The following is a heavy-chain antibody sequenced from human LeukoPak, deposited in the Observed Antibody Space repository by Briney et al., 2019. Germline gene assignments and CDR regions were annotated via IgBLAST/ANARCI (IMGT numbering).Heavy chain of an antibody. V-gene: IGHV3-11*01. J-gene: IGHJ4*02. D-gene: IGHD5-18*01. Sequence: GSLRLSCAASGFTFSDYYMSWIGQAPGKGLEWVSYISSSGSTIYYADSVKGRFTISRDNAKNSLYLQMNSLRAEDTAVYYCARDQHYSPYSYGPNYFDYWGQGTLVTVSS. CDR2: ISSSGSTI. CDR3: ARDQHYSPYSYGPNYFDY. CDR1: GFTFSDYY.